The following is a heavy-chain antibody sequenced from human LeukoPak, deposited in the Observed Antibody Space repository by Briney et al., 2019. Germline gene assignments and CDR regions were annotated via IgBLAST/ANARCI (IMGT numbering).Heavy chain of an antibody. D-gene: IGHD2-21*02. Sequence: GGSLRLSCAASGFTFSSYAMSWVRQAPGKGLEWVPAISGSGGSTYYADSVKGRFTISRDNSKNTLYLQMNSLRAEDTAVYYCAKDFTVVVTAIVDYWGQGTLVTVSS. CDR2: ISGSGGST. J-gene: IGHJ4*02. CDR3: AKDFTVVVTAIVDY. V-gene: IGHV3-23*01. CDR1: GFTFSSYA.